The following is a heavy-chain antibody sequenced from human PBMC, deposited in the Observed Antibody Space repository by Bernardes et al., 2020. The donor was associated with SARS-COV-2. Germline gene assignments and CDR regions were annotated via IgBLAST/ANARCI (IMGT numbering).Heavy chain of an antibody. CDR2: IDPSDSYT. D-gene: IGHD3-10*01. V-gene: IGHV5-10-1*01. Sequence: PVNVSCKGSGYSFTSYWISWVRQMPGTGLEWMGRIDPSDSYTNYSPSFQGHVTISADKSISTAYLQWSSLKASDTAMYYCATGRGTHSNSYYGMDVWGQVTTVTVSS. CDR1: GYSFTSYW. CDR3: ATGRGTHSNSYYGMDV. J-gene: IGHJ6*02.